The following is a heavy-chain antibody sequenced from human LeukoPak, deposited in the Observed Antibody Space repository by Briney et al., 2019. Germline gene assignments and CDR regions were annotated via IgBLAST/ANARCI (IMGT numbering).Heavy chain of an antibody. CDR1: GFTFSNYG. J-gene: IGHJ4*02. D-gene: IGHD1-26*01. CDR2: VWYDGSNK. V-gene: IGHV3-33*01. CDR3: ARGDLMGATDY. Sequence: PGGSLRLSCAASGFTFSNYGMHWVRQAPGKGLEWVAVVWYDGSNKYYAESMKGRFTISRDNSKNTLYLQMTDLRAEDTAVYFCARGDLMGATDYWGQGTLVTVSS.